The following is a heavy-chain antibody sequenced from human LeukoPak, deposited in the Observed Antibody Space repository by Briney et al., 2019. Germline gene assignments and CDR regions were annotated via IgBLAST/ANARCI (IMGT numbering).Heavy chain of an antibody. D-gene: IGHD6-6*01. Sequence: PSETLSLTCTVSGGSISSYYWSWIRQPPGKGLEWIGYIYYSGSTNHNPSLKSRVTISVDTSKNQFSLKLSSVTAADTAVYYCARGMDRSIAARWDYWGQGTLVTVSS. CDR3: ARGMDRSIAARWDY. CDR2: IYYSGST. J-gene: IGHJ4*02. CDR1: GGSISSYY. V-gene: IGHV4-59*01.